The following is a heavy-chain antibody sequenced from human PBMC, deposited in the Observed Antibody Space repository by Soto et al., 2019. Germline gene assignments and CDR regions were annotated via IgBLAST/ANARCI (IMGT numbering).Heavy chain of an antibody. J-gene: IGHJ5*02. CDR3: ARDWNCSNTRCQNCSDP. V-gene: IGHV1-18*01. D-gene: IGHD2-2*01. CDR1: GYTFISYG. CDR2: ISGNTGKT. Sequence: QVQLVQSGAEVTEPGASVKVSCKASGYTFISYGVSWVRQAPGQGLEWMGWISGNTGKTNYAQNLQGRVTMTTDTSTSTAYMELRSLRSDDTAVYYCARDWNCSNTRCQNCSDPWGQGTLVTVSS.